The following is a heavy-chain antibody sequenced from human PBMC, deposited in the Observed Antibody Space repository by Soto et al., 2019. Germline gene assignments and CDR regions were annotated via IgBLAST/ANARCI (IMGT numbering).Heavy chain of an antibody. CDR3: ARDRDYSNTDADIDY. D-gene: IGHD3-16*01. J-gene: IGHJ4*02. CDR1: GYNFNKYG. V-gene: IGHV1-18*01. Sequence: QVQLVQSGAEVRRPGAAVRISCKTSGYNFNKYGIIWVRQVPGQGLEWMGWISGYNGYTTYAQSLGDRLTLSTDTSTNTAYLELRSLGSGDTAFYVCARDRDYSNTDADIDYWGQGTLVTVSS. CDR2: ISGYNGYT.